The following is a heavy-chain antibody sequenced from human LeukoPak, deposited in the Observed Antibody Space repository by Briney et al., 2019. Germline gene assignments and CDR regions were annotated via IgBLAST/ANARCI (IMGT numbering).Heavy chain of an antibody. Sequence: ESGLTLVKPTQTLTLTCTFSGFSRSTSGVGVGWIRHTPGKALEWLALIYWDDDKRCSTSLKSRHTITKDTSKNHIVLTMTNMDPSDTATYYCAHRPPTDTAMVLCFDPWGQGTLVTVSS. D-gene: IGHD5-18*01. CDR2: IYWDDDK. V-gene: IGHV2-5*02. CDR3: AHRPPTDTAMVLCFDP. J-gene: IGHJ5*02. CDR1: GFSRSTSGVG.